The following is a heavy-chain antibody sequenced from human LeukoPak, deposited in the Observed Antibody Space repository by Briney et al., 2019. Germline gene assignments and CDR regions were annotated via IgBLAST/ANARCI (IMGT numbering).Heavy chain of an antibody. CDR1: GFTFSSYA. CDR3: AKIESGSNSGN. V-gene: IGHV3-23*01. CDR2: ISGSGGST. D-gene: IGHD3-10*01. Sequence: QTGGSLRLSCAASGFTFSSYAMSWDRQAPGKGLEWVSAISGSGGSTYYADSVKGRFTISRDNSKNTLYLQLTSLRAEDTAVYYCAKIESGSNSGNWGQGTLVTVSS. J-gene: IGHJ4*02.